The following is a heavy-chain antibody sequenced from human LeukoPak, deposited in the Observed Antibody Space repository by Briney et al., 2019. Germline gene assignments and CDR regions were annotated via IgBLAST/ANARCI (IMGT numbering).Heavy chain of an antibody. J-gene: IGHJ3*02. CDR3: AREDSSGYYYGAFDI. CDR1: GFTFSSYS. V-gene: IGHV3-21*01. D-gene: IGHD3-22*01. Sequence: PGGSLRLSCAASGFTFSSYSMNWVRQAPGKGLEWVSSISSSSSYIYYADSVKGRFTISRDNAKNSLYLQMNSLRAEDTAVYYCAREDSSGYYYGAFDIWGQGTMVTVSS. CDR2: ISSSSSYI.